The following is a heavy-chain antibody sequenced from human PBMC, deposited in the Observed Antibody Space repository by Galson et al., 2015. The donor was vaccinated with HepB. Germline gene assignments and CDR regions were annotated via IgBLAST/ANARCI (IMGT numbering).Heavy chain of an antibody. D-gene: IGHD3-10*01. V-gene: IGHV2-26*01. CDR1: GLSLSNARMG. J-gene: IGHJ4*02. CDR3: ARARAQPRWFGAYYFDY. Sequence: PALVKPPQTLTLTCTVSGLSLSNARMGVSWIRQPPGKALEWLAHIFSNDEKSYSTPLKSRLTISKDTSKSQVVLTMTNMDPVDTATYYCARARAQPRWFGAYYFDYWGQGTLVTVSS. CDR2: IFSNDEK.